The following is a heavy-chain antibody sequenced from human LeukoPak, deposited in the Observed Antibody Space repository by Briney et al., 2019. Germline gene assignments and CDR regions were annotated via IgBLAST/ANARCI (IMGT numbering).Heavy chain of an antibody. V-gene: IGHV1-69*10. CDR1: GGTFSSYA. CDR2: INHIRGTA. J-gene: IGHJ4*02. Sequence: ASLKVSCEASGGTFSSYAISWVRQPPGQGLEWMGQINHIRGTANYAQKLQGGVTITADKSTSTAYMELSSLRSEDTAVYYCARDQMDRARGNDNWGQGTLVTVSS. CDR3: ARDQMDRARGNDN. D-gene: IGHD3-10*01.